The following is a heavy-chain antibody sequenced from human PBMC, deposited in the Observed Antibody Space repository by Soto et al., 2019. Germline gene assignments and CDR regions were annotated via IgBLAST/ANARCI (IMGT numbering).Heavy chain of an antibody. CDR2: INHSGST. CDR3: ARTSRFDC. CDR1: GGSISSGDYY. Sequence: SETLSLTCTVSGGSISSGDYYWSWIRQPPGKGLEWIGEINHSGSTNYNPSLKSRVTMSVDTSKNQFSLKLSSVTAADTAVYYCARTSRFDCWGQGTLVTVSS. D-gene: IGHD6-6*01. J-gene: IGHJ4*02. V-gene: IGHV4-30-4*01.